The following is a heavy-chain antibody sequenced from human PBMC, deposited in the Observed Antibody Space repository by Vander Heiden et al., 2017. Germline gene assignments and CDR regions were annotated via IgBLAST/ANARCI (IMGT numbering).Heavy chain of an antibody. CDR1: GGSISSGGCY. CDR3: ASYVYHRFDY. Sequence: QVQLQESGPGLVKPSQTLSLTCTVSGGSISSGGCYWSWIRQHPGKGLEWIGYIYYSGSTDDNPSLKSRVTISVDTSKNQFSLKLRYVTAADTAVYDGASYVYHRFDYWGQGTMVTVSS. D-gene: IGHD2-2*02. CDR2: IYYSGST. J-gene: IGHJ4*02. V-gene: IGHV4-31*03.